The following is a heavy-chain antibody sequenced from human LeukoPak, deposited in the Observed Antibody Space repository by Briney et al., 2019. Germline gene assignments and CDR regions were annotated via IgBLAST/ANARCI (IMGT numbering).Heavy chain of an antibody. CDR1: GYTFTGSY. D-gene: IGHD3-9*01. CDR3: AREYYDILTGYENYYYYGMDV. CDR2: INPNSGGT. J-gene: IGHJ6*02. Sequence: ASVKVSCKASGYTFTGSYMHWVRQAPGQGLEWMGWINPNSGGTNYAQKFQGRVTMTRDTSISTAYMELSRLKSDDTAVYYCAREYYDILTGYENYYYYGMDVWGQGTTVTVSS. V-gene: IGHV1-2*02.